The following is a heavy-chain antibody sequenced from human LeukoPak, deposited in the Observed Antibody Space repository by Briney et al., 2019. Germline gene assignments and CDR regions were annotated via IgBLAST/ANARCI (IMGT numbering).Heavy chain of an antibody. CDR1: GGSISSSSYY. D-gene: IGHD2-15*01. Sequence: SETLSLTCTVSGGSISSSSYYWGWIRQPPGKGLEWIGSIYYSGSTYYNPSLKSRVTISVDTSKNQFSLKLSSVTAADTAVYYCARLRAGYCSGGSCPVFDYWGQGTLVTVSS. CDR2: IYYSGST. J-gene: IGHJ4*02. CDR3: ARLRAGYCSGGSCPVFDY. V-gene: IGHV4-39*07.